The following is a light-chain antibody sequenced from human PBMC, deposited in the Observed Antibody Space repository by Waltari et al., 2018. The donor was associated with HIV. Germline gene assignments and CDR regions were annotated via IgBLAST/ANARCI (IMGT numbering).Light chain of an antibody. Sequence: SYELTQPPSVSVSPGQTASITCSGDKLGDNYACWYQQKPCQSPVLLIYADSRRPSGTPVRVSGSKSGNTATLTIRGTQAMDEADYYCRAWDSSTVVFGGGTKLTVL. CDR2: ADS. J-gene: IGLJ2*01. CDR3: RAWDSSTVV. CDR1: KLGDNY. V-gene: IGLV3-1*01.